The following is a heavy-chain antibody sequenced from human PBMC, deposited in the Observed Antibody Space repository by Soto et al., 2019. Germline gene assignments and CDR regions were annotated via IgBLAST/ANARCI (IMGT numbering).Heavy chain of an antibody. CDR3: ASRPSGWSRHYYYYYYGMDV. D-gene: IGHD6-19*01. J-gene: IGHJ6*02. V-gene: IGHV1-2*02. Sequence: QVQLVQSGAEVKKPGASVKVSCKASGYTFTGYYMHWVRQAPGQGLEWMGWSNPNSGGTNYAQKVQGRVTMTRDTSISTAYMELSRLRSDDTAVYYCASRPSGWSRHYYYYYYGMDVWGQGTTVTVSS. CDR1: GYTFTGYY. CDR2: SNPNSGGT.